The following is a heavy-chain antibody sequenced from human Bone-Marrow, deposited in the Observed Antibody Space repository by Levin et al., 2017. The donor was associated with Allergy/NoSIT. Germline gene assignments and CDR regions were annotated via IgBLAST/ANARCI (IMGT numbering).Heavy chain of an antibody. CDR3: ARSNWNFYYFDH. Sequence: GESLKISCAASGFTFSDYYMMWIRQAPGKGLEWVSYISTSGSTIYYADSVKGRFTISRDNAKNSLYLQMNSLRAEDTAVYYCARSNWNFYYFDHWGQGTLVTVSS. J-gene: IGHJ4*02. V-gene: IGHV3-11*01. CDR1: GFTFSDYY. D-gene: IGHD1-7*01. CDR2: ISTSGSTI.